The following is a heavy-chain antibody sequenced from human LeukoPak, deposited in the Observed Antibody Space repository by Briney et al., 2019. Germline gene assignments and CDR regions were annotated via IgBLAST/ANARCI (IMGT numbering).Heavy chain of an antibody. CDR2: ISSDGGTK. CDR3: AKVKRLVAGPYYFDY. Sequence: QTGGSLRLSCTASKFTFSNYGMQWVRQAPGKGLEWVAVISSDGGTKYYADSVKGRFTLSRDNSKNTLYLQMNSLRAEDTAVYYCAKVKRLVAGPYYFDYWGQGTLVTVSS. J-gene: IGHJ4*02. D-gene: IGHD6-19*01. V-gene: IGHV3-30*18. CDR1: KFTFSNYG.